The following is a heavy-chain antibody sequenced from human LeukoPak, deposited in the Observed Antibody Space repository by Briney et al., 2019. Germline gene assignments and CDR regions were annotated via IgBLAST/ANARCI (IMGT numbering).Heavy chain of an antibody. CDR1: GFTFTSYA. CDR2: MSGGGDSD. CDR3: TKDASYARENDNSGFFID. Sequence: GGSLRLSCAASGFTFTSYAMSWVRQTPGKGLEWVASMSGGGDSDYYADSVKGRFTVSRDKSKNTLYVQMNSLRADDTAVYYCTKDASYARENDNSGFFIDWGQGTLVTVSS. V-gene: IGHV3-23*01. D-gene: IGHD3-22*01. J-gene: IGHJ4*02.